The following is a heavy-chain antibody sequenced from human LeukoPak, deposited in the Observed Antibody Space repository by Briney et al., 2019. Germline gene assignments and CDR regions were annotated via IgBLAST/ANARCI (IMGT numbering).Heavy chain of an antibody. D-gene: IGHD3-9*01. Sequence: ASVKVSCKVSGYTLTELSMHWVRQATGQGLEWMGWMNPNSGNTGYAQKFQGRVTMTRNTSISTAYMELSSLRSEDTAVYYCARRFDWLYNWFDPWGQGTLVTVSS. CDR1: GYTLTELS. CDR3: ARRFDWLYNWFDP. V-gene: IGHV1-8*01. J-gene: IGHJ5*02. CDR2: MNPNSGNT.